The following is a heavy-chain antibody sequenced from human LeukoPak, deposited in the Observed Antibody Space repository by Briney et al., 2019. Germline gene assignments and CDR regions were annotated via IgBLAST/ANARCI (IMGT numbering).Heavy chain of an antibody. CDR2: ISSSSSYI. D-gene: IGHD6-19*01. J-gene: IGHJ4*01. V-gene: IGHV3-21*01. CDR1: GFTFSSYS. Sequence: PGGSLRLSCAASGFTFSSYSMNWVRQAPGKGLEWVSSISSSSSYIYYADSVKGRFTISRDNAKNSLYLQMNSLRAEDTAVYYCARDLGRYSSGREPFDYWGQEPWSPSPQ. CDR3: ARDLGRYSSGREPFDY.